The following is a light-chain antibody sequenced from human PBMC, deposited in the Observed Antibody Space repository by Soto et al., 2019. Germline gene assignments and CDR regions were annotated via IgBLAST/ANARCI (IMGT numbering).Light chain of an antibody. CDR3: QQRSNWPQWT. CDR1: QSVGNY. V-gene: IGKV3-11*01. CDR2: DAS. J-gene: IGKJ1*01. Sequence: EIVLTQSPATLSLSPGARATLSCRASQSVGNYLAWYQQKPGQAPRLLIYDASNRATGIPARFSGSGSGTDFTLTISSLEPEDFAVYYCQQRSNWPQWTFGQGTKVDIK.